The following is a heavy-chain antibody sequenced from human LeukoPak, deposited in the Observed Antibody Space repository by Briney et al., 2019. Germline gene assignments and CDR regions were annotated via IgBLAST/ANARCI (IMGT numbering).Heavy chain of an antibody. V-gene: IGHV1-2*02. D-gene: IGHD3-9*01. CDR1: GYTFNDYY. J-gene: IGHJ4*02. CDR2: INPNSRDT. Sequence: ASVKVSCKASGYTFNDYYLHWVRQAPGQGLEWMGWINPNSRDTNYAQKFQGRVTMTRDTSVSTAYMELTRLRSDDTAVYYCARSARYWGQGTLVTVSS. CDR3: ARSARY.